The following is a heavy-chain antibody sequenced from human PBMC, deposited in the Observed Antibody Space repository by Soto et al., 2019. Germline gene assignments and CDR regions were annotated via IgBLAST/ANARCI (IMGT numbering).Heavy chain of an antibody. CDR3: ARESPRATYYYDSSGAG. D-gene: IGHD3-22*01. J-gene: IGHJ4*02. CDR2: ISGNGGFR. CDR1: GFNFNDYA. Sequence: PGGSLRLSCAASGFNFNDYAMSWVRQAPGKGLEWVAVISGNGGFRYYADFVKGRFTVSRDNSKNTVYLQMSNLGSEDTAVYYCARESPRATYYYDSSGAGGGQGTLVTVSS. V-gene: IGHV3-23*01.